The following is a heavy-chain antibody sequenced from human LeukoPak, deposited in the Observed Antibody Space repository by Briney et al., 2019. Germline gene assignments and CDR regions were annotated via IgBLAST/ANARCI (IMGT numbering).Heavy chain of an antibody. V-gene: IGHV1-2*02. CDR1: GYTFTGYY. CDR3: ARDLNYYGSGSRYYCMDV. J-gene: IGHJ6*03. D-gene: IGHD3-10*01. CDR2: NNPNSGGT. Sequence: ASVKVSCKASGYTFTGYYMHWVRQAPGQGLEWMGWNNPNSGGTNYALKFQGRVTMTRDTSISTAYMELSRLRSDDTAVYYCARDLNYYGSGSRYYCMDVWGKGATVTISS.